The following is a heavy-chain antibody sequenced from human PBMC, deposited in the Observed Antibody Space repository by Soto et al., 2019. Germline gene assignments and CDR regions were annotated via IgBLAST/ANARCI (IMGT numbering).Heavy chain of an antibody. Sequence: SSETLSLTCTVSCGSISSSSYYWGWIRQPPGKGLEWIGSIYYSGSTYYNPSLKSRVTISVDTSKNQFSLKLSSVTAADTAVYYCASYSSGWPYNWFDPWGQGTLVTVSS. J-gene: IGHJ5*02. D-gene: IGHD6-19*01. CDR2: IYYSGST. CDR3: ASYSSGWPYNWFDP. CDR1: CGSISSSSYY. V-gene: IGHV4-39*01.